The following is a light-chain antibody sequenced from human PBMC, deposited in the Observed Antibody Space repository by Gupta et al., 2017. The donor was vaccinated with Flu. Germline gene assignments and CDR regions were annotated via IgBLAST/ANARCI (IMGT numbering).Light chain of an antibody. CDR3: QQHSNWPPYN. V-gene: IGKV3-11*01. Sequence: TQSPATLSLSPGERATLSCRASQSVSSYLAWYQQKPGQAPRLLIYDASNRATGITARFSGSGSGTDFTLTISSREPEDFAVYYCQQHSNWPPYNFGQGTKMEIK. CDR2: DAS. CDR1: QSVSSY. J-gene: IGKJ2*01.